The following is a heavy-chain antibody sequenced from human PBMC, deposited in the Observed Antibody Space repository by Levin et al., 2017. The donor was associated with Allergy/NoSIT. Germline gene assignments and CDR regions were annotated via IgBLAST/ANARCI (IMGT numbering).Heavy chain of an antibody. V-gene: IGHV3-53*01. D-gene: IGHD3-22*01. CDR2: IYSGGST. J-gene: IGHJ3*02. CDR3: ARVGTYYYDSSGRGAFDI. CDR1: GFTVSSNY. Sequence: GGSLRLSCAASGFTVSSNYMSWVRQAPGKGLEWVSVIYSGGSTYYADSVKGRFTISRDNSKNTLYLQMNSLRAEDTAVYYCARVGTYYYDSSGRGAFDIWGQGTMVTVSS.